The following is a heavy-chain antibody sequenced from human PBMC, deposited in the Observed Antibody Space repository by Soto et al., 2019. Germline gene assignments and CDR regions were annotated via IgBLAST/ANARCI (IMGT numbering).Heavy chain of an antibody. Sequence: GGSLRLSCAASGFTFSSYSMNWVRQAPGKGLEWVSYISSSSSTIYYADSVKGRFTISRDNAKNSLYLQMNSLRAEDTAVYYCARDFNDVPSYDYGDYAEYFQHWGQGTLVTVSS. J-gene: IGHJ1*01. CDR1: GFTFSSYS. CDR2: ISSSSSTI. CDR3: ARDFNDVPSYDYGDYAEYFQH. D-gene: IGHD4-17*01. V-gene: IGHV3-48*01.